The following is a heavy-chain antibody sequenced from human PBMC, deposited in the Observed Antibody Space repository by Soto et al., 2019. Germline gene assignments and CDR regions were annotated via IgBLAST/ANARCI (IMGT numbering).Heavy chain of an antibody. CDR3: ARGVDHLRPLRMAAAGTHISS. D-gene: IGHD6-25*01. CDR1: GFTFSSYD. J-gene: IGHJ4*02. Sequence: EVQLVESGGGLVQPGGSLRLSCAASGFTFSSYDMHWVRQATGKGLEWVSAIGTAGDTYYPGSVKSRFTISREDAKNSLYLKMNSLRPVERAAYHAARGVDHLRPLRMAAAGTHISSWCQGTLVTFSS. V-gene: IGHV3-13*01. CDR2: IGTAGDT.